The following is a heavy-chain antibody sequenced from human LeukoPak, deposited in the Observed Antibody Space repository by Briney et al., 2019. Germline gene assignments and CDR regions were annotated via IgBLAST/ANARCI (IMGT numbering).Heavy chain of an antibody. D-gene: IGHD6-19*01. CDR2: IQNRGST. J-gene: IGHJ4*02. V-gene: IGHV4-4*07. CDR1: GGSISSYY. CDR3: ARDGGSGWYNY. Sequence: SETLSLTCSVSGGSISSYYWNWIRQPAGKGLEWIGRIQNRGSTNYNPSLKSRVTMSIDTSKNQFSLKLSSVTAADTAVYYCARDGGSGWYNYWGQGTLVTVSS.